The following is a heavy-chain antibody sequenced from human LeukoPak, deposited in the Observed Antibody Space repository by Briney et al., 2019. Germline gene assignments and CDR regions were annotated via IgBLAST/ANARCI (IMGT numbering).Heavy chain of an antibody. CDR2: ISYDGSNK. CDR1: GFTFSSYA. Sequence: GGSLRLSCTASGFTFSSYAMHWVRQAPGKGLEWVAVISYDGSNKYYADSVKGRFTIPRDNSKNTLYLQMNSLRAEDTAVYYCARDLTGPDRDYWGQGTLVTVSS. D-gene: IGHD1-14*01. V-gene: IGHV3-30*04. CDR3: ARDLTGPDRDY. J-gene: IGHJ4*02.